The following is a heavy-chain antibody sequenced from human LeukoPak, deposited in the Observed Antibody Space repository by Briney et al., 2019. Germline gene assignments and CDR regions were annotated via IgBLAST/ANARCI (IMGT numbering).Heavy chain of an antibody. D-gene: IGHD4-23*01. J-gene: IGHJ4*02. V-gene: IGHV4-61*05. CDR2: ISYTGST. CDR1: DYSISSGYY. CDR3: AARVTVVTIYYFDY. Sequence: PSETLSLTCSVSDYSISSGYYWGWIRQPPGKGLEWIGYISYTGSTTYNSSLKSRVTISLDTSQNQFSLKLSSVTAADTAVYYCAARVTVVTIYYFDYWGQGTLVTVSS.